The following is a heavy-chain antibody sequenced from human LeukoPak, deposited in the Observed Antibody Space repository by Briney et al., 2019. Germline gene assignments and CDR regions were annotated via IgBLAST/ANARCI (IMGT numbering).Heavy chain of an antibody. Sequence: GGSLRLSCAASGFTFSSYWMSWVRQAPGKGLEWVANIKQDGSEKYYVDSVKGRFTISRDNAKNSLYLQMNSLRAEDTAMYYCARESCDYYDSSGCRFDYWGQGTLVTVSS. V-gene: IGHV3-7*01. CDR3: ARESCDYYDSSGCRFDY. J-gene: IGHJ4*02. D-gene: IGHD3-22*01. CDR1: GFTFSSYW. CDR2: IKQDGSEK.